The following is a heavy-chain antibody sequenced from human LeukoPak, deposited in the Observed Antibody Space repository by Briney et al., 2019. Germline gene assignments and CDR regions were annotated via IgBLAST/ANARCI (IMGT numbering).Heavy chain of an antibody. D-gene: IGHD2-2*01. Sequence: GGSLRLSCAASGFSFSSCWMTWVRQAPGKGLEWVANIKQDGGAKYYVDSVKGRFTISRDNAQNSLYLQMNSLRAEDTAVYYCARDIVVVPAAFYYMDVWGKGTTVTVSS. J-gene: IGHJ6*03. CDR2: IKQDGGAK. CDR1: GFSFSSCW. CDR3: ARDIVVVPAAFYYMDV. V-gene: IGHV3-7*01.